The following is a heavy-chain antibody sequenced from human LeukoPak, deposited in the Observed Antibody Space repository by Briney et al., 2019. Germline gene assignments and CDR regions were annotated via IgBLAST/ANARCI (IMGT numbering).Heavy chain of an antibody. CDR3: ARDNNDYVWGSYRYGFDP. J-gene: IGHJ5*02. CDR2: IIPFFGRA. Sequence: SVKVSCKASGGTFSSYGISWVRQAPGQGLEWMGGIIPFFGRADYAQKFQGRVTITADKSTSTAYMDLTSLKSEDTAVYYCARDNNDYVWGSYRYGFDPWGQGTLVTVSS. CDR1: GGTFSSYG. D-gene: IGHD3-16*02. V-gene: IGHV1-69*06.